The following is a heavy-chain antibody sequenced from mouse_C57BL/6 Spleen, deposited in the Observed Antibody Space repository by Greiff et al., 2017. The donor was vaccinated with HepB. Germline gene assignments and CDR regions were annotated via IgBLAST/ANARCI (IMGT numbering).Heavy chain of an antibody. CDR3: ARDAPNWDGAMDY. V-gene: IGHV7-1*01. CDR2: SRNKANDYTT. D-gene: IGHD4-1*01. J-gene: IGHJ4*01. CDR1: GFTFSDFY. Sequence: EVQVVESGGGLVQSGRSLRLSCATSGFTFSDFYMEWVRQAPGKGLEWIAASRNKANDYTTEYSASVKGRFIVSRDTSQSILYLQMNALRAEDTAIYYCARDAPNWDGAMDYWGQGTSVTVSS.